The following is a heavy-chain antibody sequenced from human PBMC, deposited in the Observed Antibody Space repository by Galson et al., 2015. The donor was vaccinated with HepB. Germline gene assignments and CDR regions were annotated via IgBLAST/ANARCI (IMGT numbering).Heavy chain of an antibody. V-gene: IGHV1-69*04. CDR2: IIPILGIA. D-gene: IGHD1-26*01. CDR3: ASPGATNAFDI. CDR1: GGTFSSYA. J-gene: IGHJ3*02. Sequence: SVKVSCKASGGTFSSYAISWVRQAPGQGLEWMGRIIPILGIANYAQKFQGRVTITADKSTSTAYMELSSLRSEDTAVYYCASPGATNAFDIWGQGTMVTVSS.